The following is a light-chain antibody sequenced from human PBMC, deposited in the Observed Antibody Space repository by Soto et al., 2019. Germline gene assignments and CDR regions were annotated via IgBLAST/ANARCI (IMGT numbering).Light chain of an antibody. J-gene: IGKJ1*01. CDR3: QQSYSTLWT. CDR1: QSISSY. CDR2: AAS. Sequence: DIQMTQSPSSLSASVGDRVTITCRARQSISSYLNWYQQKPGKAPKLLIYAASSLQSGVPSRFSGSGSGTDFTLTISSLQPEEFATYYWQQSYSTLWTFGQGTEVEIK. V-gene: IGKV1-39*01.